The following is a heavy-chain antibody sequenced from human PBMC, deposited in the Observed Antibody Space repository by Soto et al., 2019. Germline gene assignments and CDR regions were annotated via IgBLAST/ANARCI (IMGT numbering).Heavy chain of an antibody. Sequence: EVQLVESGGGLVQPGGSLRLSCAASGFTFSDHYMDWVRQAPGKGLEWVGRTRNKANSHTTEYAASVKGRFTISRDDSKNSLYLKMNSRKVENTAVYYCARATTVTDYWGQVALVTVSA. CDR2: TRNKANSHTT. D-gene: IGHD4-17*01. V-gene: IGHV3-72*01. CDR1: GFTFSDHY. J-gene: IGHJ4*02. CDR3: ARATTVTDY.